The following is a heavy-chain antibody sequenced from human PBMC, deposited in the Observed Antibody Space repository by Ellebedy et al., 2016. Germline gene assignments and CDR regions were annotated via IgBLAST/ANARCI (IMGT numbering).Heavy chain of an antibody. Sequence: ETLSLTCTVSGGSISSYYWSWIRQPPGKGLEWVANIKHDESEKYYVNSVKGRFTISRDNAKNSVFLQMNSLRAEDTATYYCAKVQCPGRWSNCPLDVWGQGTTVTVSS. CDR3: AKVQCPGRWSNCPLDV. D-gene: IGHD5-24*01. V-gene: IGHV3-7*01. CDR1: GGSISSYY. J-gene: IGHJ6*02. CDR2: IKHDESEK.